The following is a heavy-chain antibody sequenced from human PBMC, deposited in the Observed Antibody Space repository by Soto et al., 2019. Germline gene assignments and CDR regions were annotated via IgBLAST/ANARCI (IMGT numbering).Heavy chain of an antibody. Sequence: PSETLSLTCSVSGGSISSSFWSWIRQPPGKELEWIGYISYSGSTTYNPSLKSRITLSVDTSKNQFSLRVASVTAADTAVYYCARGHRAMEYYYYYGMDVWGQGNTVTVSS. V-gene: IGHV4-59*01. CDR3: ARGHRAMEYYYYYGMDV. D-gene: IGHD5-18*01. CDR1: GGSISSSF. CDR2: ISYSGST. J-gene: IGHJ6*02.